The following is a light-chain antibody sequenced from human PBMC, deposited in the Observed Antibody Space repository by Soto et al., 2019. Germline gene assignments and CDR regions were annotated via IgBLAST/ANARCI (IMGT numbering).Light chain of an antibody. V-gene: IGKV3-15*01. CDR1: QSVNIN. Sequence: EIVMTQSPATLSVSPGERATLSCRASQSVNINLAWYQQKPGQAPRLLIYGASTGATGIPDRFSGSGFGTEFILTISSLQPEDLAVYYCQQYGSSEIIFGQGTRREIK. CDR2: GAS. J-gene: IGKJ5*01. CDR3: QQYGSSEII.